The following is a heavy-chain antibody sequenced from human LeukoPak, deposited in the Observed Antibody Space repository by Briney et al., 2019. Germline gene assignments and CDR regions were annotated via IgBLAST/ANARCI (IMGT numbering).Heavy chain of an antibody. Sequence: SETLSLTCTVSGGSLSSYYWSWIRQPPGKGLEWIGYIYYTGSTNYNPSLTSRVTISVDTSKNQFSLKMISVPAADTAVDYWAVLTREGYGAGGEGLDYWGQGTLVTVSS. D-gene: IGHD7-27*01. CDR2: IYYTGST. CDR1: GGSLSSYY. CDR3: AVLTREGYGAGGEGLDY. J-gene: IGHJ4*02. V-gene: IGHV4-59*08.